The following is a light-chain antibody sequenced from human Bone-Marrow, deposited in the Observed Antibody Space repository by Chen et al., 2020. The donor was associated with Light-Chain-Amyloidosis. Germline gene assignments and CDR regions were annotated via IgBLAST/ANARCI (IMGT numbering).Light chain of an antibody. Sequence: SYGLTQPSSVSVAPGQTATTACGGNNIGSTSVHWYQQTPGQAPLLVVYDDSDRPSGIPELLSCSNSGNTATLTISRVEAGDEADYYCQVWDRGSDRPVFGGGTKLTVL. CDR2: DDS. CDR1: NIGSTS. CDR3: QVWDRGSDRPV. V-gene: IGLV3-21*02. J-gene: IGLJ3*02.